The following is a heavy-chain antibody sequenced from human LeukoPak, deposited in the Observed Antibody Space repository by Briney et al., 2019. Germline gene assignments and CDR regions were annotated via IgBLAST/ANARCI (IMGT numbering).Heavy chain of an antibody. Sequence: GGSLRLSCAASGFTFSRHWMTWVRQAPGKGLEWVANIKHDGSEKNYVDSVKGRFTISRDNAKNSLYLQMNSLRAEDAAVYYCATPLDYYDRSDSHQGGDWGQGTLVTVSS. V-gene: IGHV3-7*03. CDR3: ATPLDYYDRSDSHQGGD. CDR1: GFTFSRHW. J-gene: IGHJ4*02. D-gene: IGHD3-22*01. CDR2: IKHDGSEK.